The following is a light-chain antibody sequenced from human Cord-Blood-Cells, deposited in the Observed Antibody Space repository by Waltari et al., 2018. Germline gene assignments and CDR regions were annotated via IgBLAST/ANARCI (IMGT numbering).Light chain of an antibody. CDR2: RNN. Sequence: QSVLTQPPSASGTPGQSVTISRSGSSSTIGRNYVYWYQQLPGTAPKLLIYRNNQRPSGVPDRFSGSKSGTSASLAISGLRSEDEADYYCAAWDDSLSGWVFGGGTKLTVL. CDR1: SSTIGRNY. CDR3: AAWDDSLSGWV. J-gene: IGLJ3*02. V-gene: IGLV1-47*01.